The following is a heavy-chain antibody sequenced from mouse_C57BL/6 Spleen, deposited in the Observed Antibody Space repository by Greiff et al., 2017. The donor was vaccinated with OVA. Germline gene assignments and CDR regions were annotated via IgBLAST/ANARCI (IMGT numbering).Heavy chain of an antibody. CDR1: GFTFSSYA. D-gene: IGHD5-1-1*01. Sequence: EVKVEESGGGLVKPGGSLKLSCAASGFTFSSYAMSWVRQTPEKRLEWVATISDGGSYTYYPDNVKGRFTISRDNAKNNLYLQMSHLKSEDTAMYYCARGYTYYFDYWGQGTTLTVSS. J-gene: IGHJ2*01. V-gene: IGHV5-4*03. CDR2: ISDGGSYT. CDR3: ARGYTYYFDY.